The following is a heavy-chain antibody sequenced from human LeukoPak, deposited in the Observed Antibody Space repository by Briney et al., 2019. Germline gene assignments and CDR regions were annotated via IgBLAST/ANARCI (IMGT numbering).Heavy chain of an antibody. V-gene: IGHV4-59*02. D-gene: IGHD3-22*01. Sequence: SETLSLTCIVSGDSVSGYYWIWIRQPPGKGLEWIGYIYYSGTTSYNPSLKSRVTISVDTSKNQFSLKVNSVTAADAVVYYCARGQFYHDSTGYSDWGQGTLVTVSP. CDR1: GDSVSGYY. J-gene: IGHJ4*02. CDR3: ARGQFYHDSTGYSD. CDR2: IYYSGTT.